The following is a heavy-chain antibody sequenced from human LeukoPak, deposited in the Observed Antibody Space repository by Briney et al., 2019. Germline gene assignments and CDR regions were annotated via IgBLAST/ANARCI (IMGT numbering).Heavy chain of an antibody. CDR3: VVGHPQSKDYDFWSSYFDY. CDR2: ISSNSNYR. V-gene: IGHV3-21*01. D-gene: IGHD3-3*01. Sequence: GGSLRLSCAASGFTFSTYSMNWVRQAPGKGLEWVSCISSNSNYRNYANSVKGRFTISRDNAKNSLYLQMNNLRAEDTAVYYCVVGHPQSKDYDFWSSYFDYWGQGTLVTVSS. J-gene: IGHJ4*02. CDR1: GFTFSTYS.